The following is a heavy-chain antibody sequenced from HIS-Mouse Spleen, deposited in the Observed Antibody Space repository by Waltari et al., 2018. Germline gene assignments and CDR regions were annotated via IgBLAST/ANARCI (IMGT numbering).Heavy chain of an antibody. CDR2: FDPEDGET. CDR3: ATITMVRGVIAYYYYYGMDV. V-gene: IGHV1-24*01. J-gene: IGHJ6*02. D-gene: IGHD3-10*01. CDR1: GYTLTELS. Sequence: QVQLVQSGAEVQKPGASVKVSCKVSGYTLTELSMPWVRPAPGQGLEWMGCFDPEDGETIYAQKFQGRVTMTEDTSTDTAYMELSSLRSEDTAVYYCATITMVRGVIAYYYYYGMDVWGQGTTVTVSS.